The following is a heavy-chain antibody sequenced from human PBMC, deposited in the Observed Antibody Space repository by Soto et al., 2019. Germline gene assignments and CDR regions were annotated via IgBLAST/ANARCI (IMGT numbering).Heavy chain of an antibody. CDR1: GYTFTSYA. CDR3: ARDLYLTVTTHAFDI. CDR2: INAGNGNT. D-gene: IGHD4-17*01. J-gene: IGHJ3*02. V-gene: IGHV1-3*01. Sequence: ASVKVSCKASGYTFTSYAMHWVRQAPGQRLEWMGWINAGNGNTKYSQKFQGRVTITRDTSASTAYMELSSLRSEDTAVYYCARDLYLTVTTHAFDIWGQGTMVTVSS.